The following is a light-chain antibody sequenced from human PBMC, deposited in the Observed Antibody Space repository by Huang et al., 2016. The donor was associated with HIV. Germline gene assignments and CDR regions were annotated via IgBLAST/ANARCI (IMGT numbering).Light chain of an antibody. CDR2: VAS. Sequence: EIVLTQSPGTLSLSPGERATLSCRASQSISSSYLAWYQQKPGQAPRLLIYVASSRATGIPDRFSGSGSGIDFTLTISRLEPEDFGVYYCQQYGTAPWSFGQWTKVEIK. J-gene: IGKJ1*01. V-gene: IGKV3-20*01. CDR3: QQYGTAPWS. CDR1: QSISSSY.